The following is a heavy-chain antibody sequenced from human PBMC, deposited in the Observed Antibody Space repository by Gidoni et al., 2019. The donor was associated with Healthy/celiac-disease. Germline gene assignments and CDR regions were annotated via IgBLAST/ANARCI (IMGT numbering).Heavy chain of an antibody. D-gene: IGHD2-15*01. CDR1: GGTFSSYA. V-gene: IGHV1-69*06. J-gene: IGHJ3*02. CDR2: IIPIFGTA. CDR3: ARSVVGQAASAFDI. Sequence: QVQLVQSGAEVKKPGSSVTVSCKASGGTFSSYAISWVRPAPGQGLEWMGGIIPIFGTANYAQKFQGRVTITADKSTSTAYMELSSLRSEDTAVYYCARSVVGQAASAFDIWGQGTMVTVSS.